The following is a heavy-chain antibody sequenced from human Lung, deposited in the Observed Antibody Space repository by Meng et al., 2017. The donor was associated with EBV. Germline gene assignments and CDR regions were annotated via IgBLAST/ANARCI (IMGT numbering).Heavy chain of an antibody. V-gene: IGHV4-34*01. CDR3: VRGLDNWNILVFDY. D-gene: IGHD1/OR15-1a*01. J-gene: IGHJ4*02. CDR2: IKESEGA. Sequence: LQEWAGGVLNPPGASVLACGGQGGSFGNYYWTWIRRPPGKGLEWIGEIKESEGANYNPSLKSRGSISLDTSRDQFSLTLNSVTAADTAVYYCVRGLDNWNILVFDYWGQGALVTVSS. CDR1: GGSFGNYY.